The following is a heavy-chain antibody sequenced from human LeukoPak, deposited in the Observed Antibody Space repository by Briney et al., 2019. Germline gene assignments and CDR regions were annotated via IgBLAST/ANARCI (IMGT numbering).Heavy chain of an antibody. V-gene: IGHV3-30-3*01. CDR3: AKESMVRGVIYYYYGMDV. J-gene: IGHJ6*02. Sequence: SGGSLRLSCAASGFTFSSYAMHWVRQAPGKGLEWVAVISYDGSNKYYADSVKGRFTISRDNSKNTLYLQMNSLRAEDTAVYYCAKESMVRGVIYYYYGMDVWGQGTTVTVSS. CDR1: GFTFSSYA. CDR2: ISYDGSNK. D-gene: IGHD3-10*01.